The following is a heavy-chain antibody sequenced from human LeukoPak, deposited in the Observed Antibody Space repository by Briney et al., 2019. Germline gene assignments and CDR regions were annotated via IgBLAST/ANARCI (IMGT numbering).Heavy chain of an antibody. Sequence: GGSLRLSCAASGFTFDDYGMSWVRQAPGKGLEWVANIKQDGSEKYYVDSVKGRFTISRDNAKNSLYLQMNSLRAEDTAVYYCTSRGGSYPDYWGQGTLVTVSS. CDR3: TSRGGSYPDY. CDR1: GFTFDDYG. V-gene: IGHV3-7*01. D-gene: IGHD1-26*01. CDR2: IKQDGSEK. J-gene: IGHJ4*02.